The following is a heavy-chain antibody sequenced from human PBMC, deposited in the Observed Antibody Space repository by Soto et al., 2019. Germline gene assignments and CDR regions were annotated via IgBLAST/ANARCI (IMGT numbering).Heavy chain of an antibody. CDR2: VYNSRST. CDR3: ARYRREAVAGYTLDN. D-gene: IGHD6-13*01. Sequence: SETLSLTCTVAGGSIGRNYWTWNRQPPGGGLEWIGYVYNSRSTNYNPSLKSRVTISAATSKRHFSLKVNSMTAADTAVYYCARYRREAVAGYTLDNWGQGILVTVSS. V-gene: IGHV4-4*08. CDR1: GGSIGRNY. J-gene: IGHJ4*02.